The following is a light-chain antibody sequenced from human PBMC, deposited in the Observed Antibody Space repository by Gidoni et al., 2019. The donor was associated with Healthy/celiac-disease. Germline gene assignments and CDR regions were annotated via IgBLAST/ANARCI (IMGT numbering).Light chain of an antibody. J-gene: IGKJ4*01. CDR2: DAS. V-gene: IGKV1-33*01. CDR1: QDISNY. Sequence: DIQMTQSPSSLSASVGDRVTITCQASQDISNYLNWYQQKPGKAPKLLIYDASNLETGGPSRFSGSGSGTDFTFTISSLQPEDIATYYCQQYDNLHPTFGGGTKVEIK. CDR3: QQYDNLHPT.